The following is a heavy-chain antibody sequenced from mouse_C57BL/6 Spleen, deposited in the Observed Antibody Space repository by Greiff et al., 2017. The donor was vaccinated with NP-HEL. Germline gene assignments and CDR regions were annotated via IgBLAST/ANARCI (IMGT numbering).Heavy chain of an antibody. CDR1: GFTFSSYG. CDR2: ISSGGSYT. D-gene: IGHD1-1*02. CDR3: ARHEGGIFDY. V-gene: IGHV5-6*02. J-gene: IGHJ2*01. Sequence: DVMLVESGGDLVKPGGSLKLSCAASGFTFSSYGMSWVRQTPDKRLEWVATISSGGSYTYYPDSVKGRFTISRDNAKNTLYLQMSSLKSEDTAMYYCARHEGGIFDYWGQGTTLTVSS.